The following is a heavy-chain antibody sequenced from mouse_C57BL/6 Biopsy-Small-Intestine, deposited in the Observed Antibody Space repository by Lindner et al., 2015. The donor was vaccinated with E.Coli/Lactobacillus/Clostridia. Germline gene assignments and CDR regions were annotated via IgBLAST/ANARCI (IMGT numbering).Heavy chain of an antibody. D-gene: IGHD2-2*01. J-gene: IGHJ3*01. CDR3: ARYGYDPAWFAY. CDR2: INPNNGGT. V-gene: IGHV1-22*01. CDR1: GYTFTDYN. Sequence: VQLQESGPELVKPGASVKMSCKASGYTFTDYNMHWVKQSHGKSLEWIGYINPNNGGTSYNQKFKGKATLTVNKSSSTAYMELRSLTSEDSAVYYCARYGYDPAWFAYWGQGTLVTALQ.